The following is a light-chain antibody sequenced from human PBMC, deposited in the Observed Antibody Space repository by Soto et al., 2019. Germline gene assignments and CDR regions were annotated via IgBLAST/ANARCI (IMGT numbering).Light chain of an antibody. V-gene: IGKV1-39*01. CDR3: QQSYSTPPT. CDR1: QSVSSF. CDR2: DAS. Sequence: IPMTQSPSTLSASVGDRVTITCRASQSVSSFLAWYQQKPGKAPKVLIYDASTLESGVPSRFSGSGSGTDFTLTISSLHPEDSATYYCQQSYSTPPTFAQGTKV. J-gene: IGKJ1*01.